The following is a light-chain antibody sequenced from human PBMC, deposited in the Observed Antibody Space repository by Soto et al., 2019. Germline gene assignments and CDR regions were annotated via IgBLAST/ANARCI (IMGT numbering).Light chain of an antibody. CDR2: DVT. CDR3: SSYAGSYTLGV. J-gene: IGLJ2*01. V-gene: IGLV2-11*01. Sequence: QSVLTQPRSVSGSPGQSDAISCTGTSSDVGGYISWYQQHPGKAPKLMIYDVTERPSGVPDRFSGSKSGNTASLTISGLQAEDEADYYCSSYAGSYTLGVFGGGTKVTVL. CDR1: SSDVGGY.